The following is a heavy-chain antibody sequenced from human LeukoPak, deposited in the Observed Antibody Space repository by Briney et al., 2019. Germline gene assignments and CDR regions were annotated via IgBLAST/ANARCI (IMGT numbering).Heavy chain of an antibody. CDR2: IYYSGST. CDR1: GGSISSGDYY. J-gene: IGHJ3*02. CDR3: ARGTVYYDFWSGTHDAFDI. Sequence: SETLSLTCTVSGGSISSGDYYWSWIRQPPGKGLEWIGYIYYSGSTYYNPSLKSRVTISVDTSKNQFSLKLSSVTAADTAVYYCARGTVYYDFWSGTHDAFDIWGQGTMVTVSS. D-gene: IGHD3-3*01. V-gene: IGHV4-30-4*01.